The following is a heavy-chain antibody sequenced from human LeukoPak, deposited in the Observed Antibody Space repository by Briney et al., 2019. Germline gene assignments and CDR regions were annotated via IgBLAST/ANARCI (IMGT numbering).Heavy chain of an antibody. CDR1: GYTLTPSS. V-gene: IGHV1-46*01. Sequence: GPLKGSCKGSGYTLTPSSMHWVRHAPRQRLEWMGIIKPRGGSTSYAQKCHGRVTMTRDTSTSTVYMELSSLRSEDTAVYYCASYSYSGYYRYWGQGTLVTVSS. D-gene: IGHD3-22*01. CDR3: ASYSYSGYYRY. J-gene: IGHJ4*02. CDR2: IKPRGGST.